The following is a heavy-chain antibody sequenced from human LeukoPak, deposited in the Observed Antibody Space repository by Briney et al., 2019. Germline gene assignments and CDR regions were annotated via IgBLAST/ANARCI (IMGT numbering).Heavy chain of an antibody. D-gene: IGHD2-2*01. CDR2: ISSSSSYI. Sequence: GGSLRLSCAASGFTFSSYSMNWVRQAPGKGLEWVSSISSSSSYIYYADSVKGRFTISRDNAKNSLYLQMNSLRAEDTAVYYCARDDACSSTSCPIDYRGQGTLVTVSS. V-gene: IGHV3-21*01. J-gene: IGHJ4*02. CDR3: ARDDACSSTSCPIDY. CDR1: GFTFSSYS.